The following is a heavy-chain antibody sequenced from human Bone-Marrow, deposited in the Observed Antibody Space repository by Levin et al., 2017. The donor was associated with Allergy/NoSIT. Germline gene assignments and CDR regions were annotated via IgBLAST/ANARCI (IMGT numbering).Heavy chain of an antibody. CDR2: ISGSGGST. CDR3: AKSGVAHDVVPAAYYYYMDV. V-gene: IGHV3-23*01. CDR1: GFTFSSYA. D-gene: IGHD2-2*01. Sequence: PGGSLRLSCAASGFTFSSYAMSWVRQAPGKGLEWVSAISGSGGSTYYTDSVKGRFTISRDNSKNTLYLQMNSLRAEDTAVYYCAKSGVAHDVVPAAYYYYMDVWGKGTTVTVSS. J-gene: IGHJ6*03.